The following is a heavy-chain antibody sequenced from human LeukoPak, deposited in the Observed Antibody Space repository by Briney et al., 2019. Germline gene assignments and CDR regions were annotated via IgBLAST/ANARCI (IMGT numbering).Heavy chain of an antibody. Sequence: GGSLRLSCAASGFTFSSYWMHWVRQAPGKGLVWVSRINSDGSSTSYADSVKGRFTISRDNAKNTLYLQMNSLRAEDTAVYYCARGPLYYYDSSGYLDYWAREPWSPSPQ. CDR2: INSDGSST. V-gene: IGHV3-74*01. CDR1: GFTFSSYW. J-gene: IGHJ4*02. CDR3: ARGPLYYYDSSGYLDY. D-gene: IGHD3-22*01.